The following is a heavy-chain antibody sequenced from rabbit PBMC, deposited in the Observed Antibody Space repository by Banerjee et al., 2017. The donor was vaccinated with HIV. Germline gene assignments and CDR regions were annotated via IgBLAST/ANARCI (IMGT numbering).Heavy chain of an antibody. J-gene: IGHJ4*01. V-gene: IGHV1S45*01. Sequence: QQQLVESGGGLVKPGASLTLTCKASGFSFSSGSMCWVRQAPGKGLEWIACIYGGSGDRTYYASWAKGRFTVSKTASTTVTLQMASLTAADTATYFCARGAGYAGAGWGWYFALWGPGTLVTVS. CDR1: GFSFSSGS. D-gene: IGHD4-2*01. CDR2: IYGGSGDRT. CDR3: ARGAGYAGAGWGWYFAL.